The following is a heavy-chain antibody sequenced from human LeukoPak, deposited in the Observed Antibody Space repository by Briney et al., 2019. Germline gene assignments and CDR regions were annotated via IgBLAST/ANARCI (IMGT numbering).Heavy chain of an antibody. CDR2: ISAYNGNT. Sequence: ASVSVSSKASGYTFTSYGISWVRQAPGQGLEWMGWISAYNGNTNYAQKLQGRVTMTTDTSTSTAYMELRSLRSDDTAVYYCARIRITMVRGTVNWFDPWGQATLVTVSS. CDR3: ARIRITMVRGTVNWFDP. J-gene: IGHJ5*02. D-gene: IGHD3-10*01. V-gene: IGHV1-18*01. CDR1: GYTFTSYG.